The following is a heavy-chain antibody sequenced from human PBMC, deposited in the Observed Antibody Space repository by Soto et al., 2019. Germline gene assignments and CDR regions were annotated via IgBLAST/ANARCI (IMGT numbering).Heavy chain of an antibody. CDR2: ISDTGGST. V-gene: IGHV3-23*01. Sequence: SGGGLVQPGGSLRLSCAASGFTFSSYAMSWVRQAPGKGLEWVSRISDTGGSTYYADSVKGRFTISRDSSKNTLYLQMNSLRADDTAIYYCAKVGELAVGGFDYWGQGTLVTVSS. J-gene: IGHJ4*02. CDR3: AKVGELAVGGFDY. CDR1: GFTFSSYA. D-gene: IGHD2-15*01.